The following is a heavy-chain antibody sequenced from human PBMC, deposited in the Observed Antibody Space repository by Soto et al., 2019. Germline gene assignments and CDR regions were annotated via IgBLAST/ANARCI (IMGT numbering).Heavy chain of an antibody. D-gene: IGHD3-10*01. CDR1: GGTFSSYT. CDR3: ARGPYGSGSYNTYYYYMDV. Sequence: SVKVSCKASGGTFSSYTISWVRQAPGQGLEWIGRIIPILGIANYAQKFQGRVTITADKSTSTAYMELSSLRSEDTAVYYCARGPYGSGSYNTYYYYMDVWAKGTTVTVSS. V-gene: IGHV1-69*02. CDR2: IIPILGIA. J-gene: IGHJ6*03.